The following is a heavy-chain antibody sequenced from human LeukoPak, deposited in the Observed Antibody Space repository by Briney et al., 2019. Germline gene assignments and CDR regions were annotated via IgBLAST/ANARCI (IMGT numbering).Heavy chain of an antibody. D-gene: IGHD2-15*01. J-gene: IGHJ4*02. V-gene: IGHV5-51*01. CDR2: INPSDSDT. CDR1: GYSFTSYW. Sequence: PGESLKISCKGSGYSFTSYWIAWVRQMPGKGLEWMGIINPSDSDTRYSPSFQGQVTISGDKSISTAYLQWSSLQASDTAMYYCARRDCRDGTCCFFDYWGQGTLVTVSS. CDR3: ARRDCRDGTCCFFDY.